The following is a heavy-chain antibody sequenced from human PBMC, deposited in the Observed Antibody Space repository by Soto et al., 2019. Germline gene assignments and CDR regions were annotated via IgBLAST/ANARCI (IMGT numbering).Heavy chain of an antibody. V-gene: IGHV4-34*01. J-gene: IGHJ4*02. CDR3: ARSTGYHGSGSYCFDY. CDR2: IHHSGST. D-gene: IGHD3-10*01. Sequence: QVQLQQWGAGLLKPSETLSLTCAVYGGSFSGHYWSWIRQAPGKGLEWIGGIHHSGSTNQNPSLKTRVTISVDTSKNQFSLKLNSVTAADTAVYYCARSTGYHGSGSYCFDYWGQGNLVTVSS. CDR1: GGSFSGHY.